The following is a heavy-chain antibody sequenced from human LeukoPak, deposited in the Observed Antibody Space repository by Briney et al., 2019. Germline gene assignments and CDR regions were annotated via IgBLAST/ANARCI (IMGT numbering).Heavy chain of an antibody. CDR3: ARGTLRSHFDY. Sequence: GASVKVSCKASGYTFTSYAMHWVRQAPGQRLEWMGWINAGNGNTKYSQKFQGRVTITRDTSASTAYMGLSSLRSEDTAVYYCARGTLRSHFDYWGQGTLVTVSS. J-gene: IGHJ4*02. CDR2: INAGNGNT. CDR1: GYTFTSYA. V-gene: IGHV1-3*01.